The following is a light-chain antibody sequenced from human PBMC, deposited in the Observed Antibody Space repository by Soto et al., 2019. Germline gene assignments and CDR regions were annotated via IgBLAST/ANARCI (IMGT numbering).Light chain of an antibody. V-gene: IGLV2-23*01. CDR1: SSDVGSYNL. CDR3: GSNAGSSTLRV. J-gene: IGLJ2*01. Sequence: QSALTQPASVSGSPGQSITISCTGTSSDVGSYNLVSWYQQHPGKAPKLMIYEGSKRPSGVSNRFSGSKSGNTASLTIFGLQAEDGVDYYCGSNAGSSTLRVFGGGTKLTVL. CDR2: EGS.